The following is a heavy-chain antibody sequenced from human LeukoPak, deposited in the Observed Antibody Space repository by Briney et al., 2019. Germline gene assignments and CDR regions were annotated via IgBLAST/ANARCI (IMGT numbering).Heavy chain of an antibody. J-gene: IGHJ4*02. V-gene: IGHV1-46*01. CDR3: ARHQGPD. CDR2: INPSGGTT. CDR1: GYTLSNYY. Sequence: ASVKVSCKTSGYTLSNYYMHWVRQAPGQGLEWMGIINPSGGTTSYAQKFQGRVTLTRDTSSSTVYMELSSLTSEDTAVYYCARHQGPDWGQGTLVTVSS.